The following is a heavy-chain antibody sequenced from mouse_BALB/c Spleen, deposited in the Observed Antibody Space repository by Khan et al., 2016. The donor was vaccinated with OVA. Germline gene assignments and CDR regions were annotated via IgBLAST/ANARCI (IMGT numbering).Heavy chain of an antibody. V-gene: IGHV5-6-5*01. J-gene: IGHJ3*01. CDR3: GRNYWFAY. Sequence: EVELVESGGGLVKPGGSLKLSCAASGFTFSNYAMSWVRQSLEKRLEWVASISSGDSTYYPDSVKGRFIISRDNARNILYLQMSNLRSEDTAMYYCGRNYWFAYWGQGTLVTVSA. CDR1: GFTFSNYA. D-gene: IGHD1-3*01. CDR2: ISSGDST.